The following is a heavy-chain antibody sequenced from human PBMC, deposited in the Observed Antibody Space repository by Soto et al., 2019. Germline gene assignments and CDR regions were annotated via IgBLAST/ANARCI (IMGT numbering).Heavy chain of an antibody. Sequence: SETLSLTCTVSGGSISSYYWSWIRQPPGKGLEWMGYIYYSGSTNYNPSLKSRVTISVDTSKNQFSLKLSSVTAADTAVYYCARALYYYDSSGYPNWFDPWGQGTLVTVSS. J-gene: IGHJ5*02. V-gene: IGHV4-59*01. CDR2: IYYSGST. CDR1: GGSISSYY. D-gene: IGHD3-22*01. CDR3: ARALYYYDSSGYPNWFDP.